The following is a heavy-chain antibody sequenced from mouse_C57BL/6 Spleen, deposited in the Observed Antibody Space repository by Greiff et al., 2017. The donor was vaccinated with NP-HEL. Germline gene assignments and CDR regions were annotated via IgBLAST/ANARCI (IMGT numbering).Heavy chain of an antibody. CDR2: ISYDGSN. V-gene: IGHV3-6*01. Sequence: EVQLQESGPGLVKPSQSLSLTCSVTGYSITSGYYWNWIRQFPGNKLEWMGYISYDGSNNYNPSLKNRISITRDTSKNQFFLKLNSVTTEDTATYYCARTGVWKVFAYWGQGTLVTVSA. CDR3: ARTGVWKVFAY. D-gene: IGHD2-10*02. J-gene: IGHJ3*01. CDR1: GYSITSGYY.